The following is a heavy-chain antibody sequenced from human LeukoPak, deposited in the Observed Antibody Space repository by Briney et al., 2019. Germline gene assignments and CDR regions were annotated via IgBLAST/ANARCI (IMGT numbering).Heavy chain of an antibody. CDR2: ITASSTAI. CDR3: ARQPIVVVPAAIVNYYYMDV. V-gene: IGHV3-21*01. Sequence: GGSLRLSCAASGFTFNTYTMNWVRQAPGKGLEWVSSITASSTAIYSADSVKGRFTISRDNAKNSLYLQMNSLRAEDTAVYYCARQPIVVVPAAIVNYYYMDVWAKGTTVTISS. CDR1: GFTFNTYT. D-gene: IGHD2-2*01. J-gene: IGHJ6*03.